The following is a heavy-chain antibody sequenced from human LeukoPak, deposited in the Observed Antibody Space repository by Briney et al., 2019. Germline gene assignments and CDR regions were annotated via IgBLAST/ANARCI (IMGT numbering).Heavy chain of an antibody. V-gene: IGHV1-2*02. J-gene: IGHJ6*02. D-gene: IGHD2-2*02. Sequence: ASVKVSCKASGYTFTGYYMHWVRQAPGQGLEWMGWINPNSGGTNYAQKFQGRVTRTRDTSISTAYMELSRLRSDDTAVYYCARGVVPAAISGVYYYHYYGMDVWGQGTTVTVSS. CDR3: ARGVVPAAISGVYYYHYYGMDV. CDR2: INPNSGGT. CDR1: GYTFTGYY.